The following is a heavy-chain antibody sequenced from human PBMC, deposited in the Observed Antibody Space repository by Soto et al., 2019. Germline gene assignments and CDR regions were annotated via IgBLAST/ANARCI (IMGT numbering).Heavy chain of an antibody. CDR2: IIPISGTT. V-gene: IGHV1-69*13. D-gene: IGHD2-15*01. J-gene: IGHJ6*02. Sequence: SVKVSCKASGGTFSTHAIIWVRQAPGHGLEWMGGIIPISGTTYYTQKFQGRVTITADEPTSTAFMELSSLKSDDTAVFYCARGYCSGGNCYSGMDVWGQGTMVTV. CDR1: GGTFSTHA. CDR3: ARGYCSGGNCYSGMDV.